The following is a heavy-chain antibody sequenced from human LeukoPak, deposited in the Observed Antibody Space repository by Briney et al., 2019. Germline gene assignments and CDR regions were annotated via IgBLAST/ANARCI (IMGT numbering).Heavy chain of an antibody. Sequence: ASVKVPCKASGYALTGYYFHWVRQAPGQGLEWMGWINPNIGDTNYAEKFQGRVTLTRDTSINIAYMELSRLTSDDTAVYYCARSSGFFYYFDYWGQGTLVTVSS. J-gene: IGHJ4*02. CDR2: INPNIGDT. V-gene: IGHV1-2*02. D-gene: IGHD3-22*01. CDR3: ARSSGFFYYFDY. CDR1: GYALTGYY.